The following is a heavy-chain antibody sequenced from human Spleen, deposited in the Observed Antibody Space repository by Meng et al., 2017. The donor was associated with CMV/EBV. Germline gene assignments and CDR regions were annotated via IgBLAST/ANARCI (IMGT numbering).Heavy chain of an antibody. J-gene: IGHJ4*02. D-gene: IGHD2-2*03. CDR3: ARDLGYCSSPSCSFLDY. V-gene: IGHV1-2*02. CDR2: IHPHRGDT. Sequence: ASVKVSCKASGYTFTAHYFHWVRQAPGQGLEWMGWIHPHRGDTNYAQQFQGRVTLTRDTSINTGYMELTRLTSDDTAVYYCARDLGYCSSPSCSFLDYWGQGTLVTVSS. CDR1: GYTFTAHY.